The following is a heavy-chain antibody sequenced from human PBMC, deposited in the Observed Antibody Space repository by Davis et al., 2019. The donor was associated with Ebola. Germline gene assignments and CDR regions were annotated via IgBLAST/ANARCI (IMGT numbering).Heavy chain of an antibody. CDR1: GFTFRSYA. V-gene: IGHV3-30*04. D-gene: IGHD6-19*01. J-gene: IGHJ4*02. CDR3: GRAVPGREDFDY. CDR2: ISHDERET. Sequence: PGGSLRLSCGGSGFTFRSYALHWVRQSPGKGLEWVAVISHDERETFYADSVKGRFTTSRDNSNNTLFLQMNNLRGEDTALYYCGRAVPGREDFDYWGQGTLVTVSS.